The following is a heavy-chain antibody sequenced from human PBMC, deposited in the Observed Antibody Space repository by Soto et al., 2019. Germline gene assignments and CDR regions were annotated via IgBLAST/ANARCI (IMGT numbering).Heavy chain of an antibody. Sequence: GGSLRLSCTASGFTFGDYAMSWFRQAPGKGLEWVGFIRSKAYGGTTEYAASVKGRFTISRDDSKSIAYLQMNSLKTEDTAVYYCTRVGYKYYDFWSGPTADYYYMDVWGKGTTVTVSS. J-gene: IGHJ6*03. V-gene: IGHV3-49*03. CDR3: TRVGYKYYDFWSGPTADYYYMDV. CDR2: IRSKAYGGTT. CDR1: GFTFGDYA. D-gene: IGHD3-3*01.